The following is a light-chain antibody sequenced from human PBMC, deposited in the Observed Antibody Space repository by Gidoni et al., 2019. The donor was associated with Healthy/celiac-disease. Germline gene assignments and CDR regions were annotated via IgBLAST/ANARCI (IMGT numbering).Light chain of an antibody. CDR2: GNS. Sequence: QSVLTQPPSVSGAPGQRVTISCTGSSSNIGAGYDVHCYQPLPGTAPKLLIYGNSNRPSGVPDRFSGSKSGTSASLAITGLQAEDEADYYCQSYDSSLSGVVFGGGTKLTVL. V-gene: IGLV1-40*01. J-gene: IGLJ2*01. CDR3: QSYDSSLSGVV. CDR1: SSNIGAGYD.